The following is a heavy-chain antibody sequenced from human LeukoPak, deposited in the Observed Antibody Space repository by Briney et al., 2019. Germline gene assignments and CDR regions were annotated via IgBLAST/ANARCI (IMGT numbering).Heavy chain of an antibody. J-gene: IGHJ4*02. D-gene: IGHD6-19*01. CDR2: INSDGSST. V-gene: IGHV3-74*01. Sequence: QSGGSLRLSCAASGFTFSSYWMHWVRQAPGKGLVWVSRINSDGSSTSYADSVKGRFTISRDNAKNTLYLQMNSLRAEDTAVYYCARGSGWFYFDYWGQGTLVTVSS. CDR1: GFTFSSYW. CDR3: ARGSGWFYFDY.